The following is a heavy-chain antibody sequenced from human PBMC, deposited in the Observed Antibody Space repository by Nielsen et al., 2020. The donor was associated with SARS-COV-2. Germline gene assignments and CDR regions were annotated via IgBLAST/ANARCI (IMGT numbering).Heavy chain of an antibody. CDR2: ISWNSGSI. J-gene: IGHJ3*02. Sequence: SLKISCAASGFTFKNYAMHWVRQAPGKGLEWVSGISWNSGSIGYADSVKGRFTISRDNAKNSLYLQMNSLRAEDTALYYCAKDPLLERAFDIWGQGTMVTVSS. CDR1: GFTFKNYA. D-gene: IGHD5-24*01. V-gene: IGHV3-9*01. CDR3: AKDPLLERAFDI.